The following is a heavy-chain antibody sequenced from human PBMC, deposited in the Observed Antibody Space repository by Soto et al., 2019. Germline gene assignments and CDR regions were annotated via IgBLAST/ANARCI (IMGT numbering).Heavy chain of an antibody. J-gene: IGHJ5*02. D-gene: IGHD6-19*01. Sequence: QLQLQESGPGLVKPSETLSLTCSVSGGSISSSSYFWGWIRQPPGKGLEWIGSIYYSGSTYYNPSPKSRVSVSVDTSKNQFSLQLSSVTAADTAVYYCARHPSAFWFDPWGPGTLVTVSS. CDR3: ARHPSAFWFDP. V-gene: IGHV4-39*01. CDR1: GGSISSSSYF. CDR2: IYYSGST.